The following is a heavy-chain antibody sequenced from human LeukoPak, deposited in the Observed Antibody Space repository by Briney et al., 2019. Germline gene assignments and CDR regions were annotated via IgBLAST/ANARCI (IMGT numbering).Heavy chain of an antibody. CDR2: IYYSGST. V-gene: IGHV4-59*12. CDR3: ARTSPPPIAAAGTIDY. D-gene: IGHD6-13*01. J-gene: IGHJ4*02. Sequence: SETLSLTCTVSGDSISSYYWSWIRQPPGKGLEWIGYIYYSGSTNYNPSLKSRVTISVDTSKNQFSLKLSSVTAADTAVYYCARTSPPPIAAAGTIDYWGQGTLVTVSS. CDR1: GDSISSYY.